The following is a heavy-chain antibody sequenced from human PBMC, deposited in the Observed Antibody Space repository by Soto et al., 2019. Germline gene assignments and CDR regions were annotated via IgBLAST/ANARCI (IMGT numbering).Heavy chain of an antibody. CDR2: ISGDGSNT. D-gene: IGHD3-10*01. CDR3: AKNRGPFLRDGVDY. CDR1: GFTFSSYW. Sequence: EVQLVESGGGLVQPGGSLRLSCATSGFTFSSYWMYWVRHVPGKGLVWVSRISGDGSNTAYADSVKGRFITSSDNANVYLQRNSLTADDTAVYFFAKNRGPFLRDGVDYWGQGTAVIVSS. V-gene: IGHV3-74*01. J-gene: IGHJ1*01.